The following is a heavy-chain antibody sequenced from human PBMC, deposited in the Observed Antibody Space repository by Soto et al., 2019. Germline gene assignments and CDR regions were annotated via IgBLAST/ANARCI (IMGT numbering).Heavy chain of an antibody. D-gene: IGHD2-15*01. J-gene: IGHJ3*02. Sequence: QVQLQQWGAGLLKPSETLSLTCAVYGGSFSGYYWSWIRQPPGKGLEWIGEINHSGSTNYNPSLQSRVTISVDTSNNQFSLKLSSVTAADTAVYYCARVEDIVVVVAATEAFDIWGQGTMVTVSS. CDR2: INHSGST. CDR3: ARVEDIVVVVAATEAFDI. CDR1: GGSFSGYY. V-gene: IGHV4-34*01.